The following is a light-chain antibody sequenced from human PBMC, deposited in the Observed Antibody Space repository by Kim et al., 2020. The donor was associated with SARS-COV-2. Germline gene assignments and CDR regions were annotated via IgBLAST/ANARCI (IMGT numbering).Light chain of an antibody. V-gene: IGLV2-8*01. Sequence: QSVTISFTGTSSDVGYYNYVSWYQPHPGKAPKLMIYEVSKRPSGVPDRFSGSKSGNTASLTVSGHQAEDEADYDCSSYAGSNSWVFGGGTQLAVL. CDR2: EVS. CDR3: SSYAGSNSWV. J-gene: IGLJ3*02. CDR1: SSDVGYYNY.